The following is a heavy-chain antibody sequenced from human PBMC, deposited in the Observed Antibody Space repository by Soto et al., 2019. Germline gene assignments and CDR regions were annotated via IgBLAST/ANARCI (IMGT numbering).Heavy chain of an antibody. V-gene: IGHV3-30*18. CDR3: AKVLYGGCPICGPYYYYGMDV. CDR1: GFTFSSYG. J-gene: IGHJ6*02. Sequence: PGGSLRLSCAASGFTFSSYGMHWVRQAPGKGLEWVAVISYDGSNKYYADSVKGRFTISRDNSKNTLYLQMNSLRAEDTAVYYCAKVLYGGCPICGPYYYYGMDVWGQGTTVTVSS. D-gene: IGHD2-15*01. CDR2: ISYDGSNK.